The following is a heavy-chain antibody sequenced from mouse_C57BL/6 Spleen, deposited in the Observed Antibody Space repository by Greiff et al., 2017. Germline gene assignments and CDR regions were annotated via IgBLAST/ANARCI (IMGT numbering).Heavy chain of an antibody. Sequence: VQLQQPGAELVKPGASVKLSCKASGYTFTSYWMQWVKQRPGRGLEWIGEIDPSAGYTNYNQKFKGKATLTVDTTSSTAYMQLSSLTSEDSAVYYCARKSSASDYWGQGTTLTVSS. CDR3: ARKSSASDY. CDR1: GYTFTSYW. CDR2: IDPSAGYT. J-gene: IGHJ2*01. D-gene: IGHD1-1*01. V-gene: IGHV1-50*01.